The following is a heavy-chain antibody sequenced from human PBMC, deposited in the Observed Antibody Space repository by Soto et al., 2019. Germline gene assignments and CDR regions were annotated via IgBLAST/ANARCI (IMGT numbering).Heavy chain of an antibody. J-gene: IGHJ4*02. D-gene: IGHD2-8*01. Sequence: PSETLSLTCTVSGGSISSGGYFWSWIRQHPGKGLEWIGYIYYSGSTYYNPSLESRVTISVDTSKNQFSLKLSSVTAADTAFYYCARSAGVHHDYWGQGTLVTVSS. CDR3: ARSAGVHHDY. CDR1: GGSISSGGYF. CDR2: IYYSGST. V-gene: IGHV4-31*03.